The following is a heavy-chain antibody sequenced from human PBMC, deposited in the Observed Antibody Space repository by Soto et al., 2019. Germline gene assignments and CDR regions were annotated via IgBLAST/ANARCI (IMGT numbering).Heavy chain of an antibody. J-gene: IGHJ4*02. V-gene: IGHV3-30-3*01. CDR3: AKGSRASRISTPDFDS. CDR2: ISYDGNTQ. CDR1: GFIFNSYS. Sequence: QVHLVESGGGVVQPGTSLRLSCAASGFIFNSYSIHWVRQAPGKGLEWVAVISYDGNTQYYGDSLKGRFIVSRENSKNTAYLQMNDLRADDTAVYYWAKGSRASRISTPDFDSWGQGTLVTVSS.